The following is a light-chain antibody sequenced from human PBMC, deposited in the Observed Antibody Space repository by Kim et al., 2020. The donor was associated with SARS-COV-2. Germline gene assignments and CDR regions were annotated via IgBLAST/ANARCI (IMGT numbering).Light chain of an antibody. V-gene: IGLV3-1*01. CDR1: KLGDKY. CDR2: QHC. CDR3: QAWDSSTVV. J-gene: IGLJ2*01. Sequence: VSPGQTATITCSGDKLGDKYACWYQQKPGQSPVLVIYQHCKRPSGIPERFFGSSSGNTANLTISGTQAMDEADYYCQAWDSSTVVFGGGTQLTVL.